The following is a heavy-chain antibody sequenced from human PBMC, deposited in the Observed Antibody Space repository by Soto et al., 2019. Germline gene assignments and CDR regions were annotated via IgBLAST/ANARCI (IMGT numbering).Heavy chain of an antibody. CDR2: IDPSDSYT. Sequence: TGESLKISCKGSGYSFTSYWISWVRQMPGKGLEWMGRIDPSDSYTNYSPSFQGHVTISADKSISTAYLQWSSLKASDTAMYYCARLNSSSQPATPRYYYGMDVWGQGTTVTVSS. CDR3: ARLNSSSQPATPRYYYGMDV. J-gene: IGHJ6*02. V-gene: IGHV5-10-1*01. D-gene: IGHD6-13*01. CDR1: GYSFTSYW.